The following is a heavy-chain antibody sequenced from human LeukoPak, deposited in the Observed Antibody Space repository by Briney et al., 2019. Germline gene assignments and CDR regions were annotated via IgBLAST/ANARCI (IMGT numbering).Heavy chain of an antibody. Sequence: PGGSLRLSCAASGFTFSNYAMTWVRQAPGKGLEWVSFISSAGGTIYYADSVKGRFTVSRDNGKNSLLLQMNSLRAEDTALYYCARGYSRAAFDIWGQGTVVAVSS. CDR3: ARGYSRAAFDI. CDR2: ISSAGGTI. V-gene: IGHV3-48*01. D-gene: IGHD2-15*01. CDR1: GFTFSNYA. J-gene: IGHJ3*02.